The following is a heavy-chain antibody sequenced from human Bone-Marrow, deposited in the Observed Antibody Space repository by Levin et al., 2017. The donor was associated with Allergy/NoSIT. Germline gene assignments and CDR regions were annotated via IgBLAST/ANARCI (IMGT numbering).Heavy chain of an antibody. V-gene: IGHV1-69*13. CDR2: IIPIFGTA. J-gene: IGHJ4*02. CDR3: ARGYCSGGSCYSPFDY. Sequence: ASVKVSCKASGGTFSSYAISWVRQAPGQGLEWMGGIIPIFGTANYAQKFQGRVTITADESTSTAYMELSSLRSEDTAVYYCARGYCSGGSCYSPFDYWGQGTLVTVSS. CDR1: GGTFSSYA. D-gene: IGHD2-15*01.